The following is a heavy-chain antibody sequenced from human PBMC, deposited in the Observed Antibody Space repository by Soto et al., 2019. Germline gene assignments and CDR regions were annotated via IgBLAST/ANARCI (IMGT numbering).Heavy chain of an antibody. CDR2: IYYSGST. Sequence: SETLSLTCTFSVGSISSSSYYCGWVRQPPGKGLEWIGSIYYSGSTYYNPSLKSRVTISVDTSKNQFSLKLSSVTAADTAVYYCARHGVVFGVVNTNWSDPWGQGTLGTVS. V-gene: IGHV4-39*01. CDR3: ARHGVVFGVVNTNWSDP. CDR1: VGSISSSSYY. D-gene: IGHD3-3*01. J-gene: IGHJ5*02.